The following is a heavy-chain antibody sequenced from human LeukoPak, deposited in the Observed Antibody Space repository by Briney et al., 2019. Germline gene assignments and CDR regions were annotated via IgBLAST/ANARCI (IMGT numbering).Heavy chain of an antibody. CDR2: IIPIFGTA. J-gene: IGHJ4*02. CDR1: GGTSSSYA. V-gene: IGHV1-69*13. Sequence: SVKVSCKASGGTSSSYAISWVRQAPGQGLEWMGGIIPIFGTANYAQKFQGRVTITADESTSTAYMELSSLRSEDTAVYYCASYLVAGSWYSTFDYWGQGTLVTVSS. CDR3: ASYLVAGSWYSTFDY. D-gene: IGHD6-13*01.